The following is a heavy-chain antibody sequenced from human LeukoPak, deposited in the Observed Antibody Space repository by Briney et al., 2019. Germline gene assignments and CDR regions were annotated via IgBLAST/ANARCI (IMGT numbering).Heavy chain of an antibody. CDR3: ARDPAAAGTVWIDP. Sequence: KSGGSLRLSCAASGFTFSSYAMNWVRQAPGKGLEWVSSITTSSSYIYYADSVKGRFTISRDDAKNSLYLQMNSLRAEDTAVYYCARDPAAAGTVWIDPWGQGTPVTVSS. D-gene: IGHD6-13*01. J-gene: IGHJ5*02. V-gene: IGHV3-21*01. CDR1: GFTFSSYA. CDR2: ITTSSSYI.